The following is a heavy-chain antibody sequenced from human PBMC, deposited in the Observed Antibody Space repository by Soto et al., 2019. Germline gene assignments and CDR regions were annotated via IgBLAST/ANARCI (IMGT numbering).Heavy chain of an antibody. CDR3: VRGDKGGFDL. V-gene: IGHV3-74*01. J-gene: IGHJ3*01. CDR1: GFTFNYYW. Sequence: EVQLVESEGGLVQRGGSLRLSCAAPGFTFNYYWMHWVRQAPGQGLVWASHIHSDGSTTTYADSVKGRFTISRDNAKNTLYLQMNSLRAEDTAVYYCVRGDKGGFDLWGQGTTVTVSS. D-gene: IGHD2-21*02. CDR2: IHSDGSTT.